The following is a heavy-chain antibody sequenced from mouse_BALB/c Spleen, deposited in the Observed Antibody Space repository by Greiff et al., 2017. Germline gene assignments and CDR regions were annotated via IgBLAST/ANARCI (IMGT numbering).Heavy chain of an antibody. J-gene: IGHJ4*01. Sequence: DVQLVESGGGLVQPGGSLRLSCATSGFTFTDYYMSWVRQPPGKALEWLGFIRNKANGYTTEYSASVKGRFTISRDNSQSILYLQMNTLRAEDSATYYCARDGRYYAMDYWGQGTSVTVSS. CDR3: ARDGRYYAMDY. V-gene: IGHV7-3*02. CDR2: IRNKANGYTT. CDR1: GFTFTDYY.